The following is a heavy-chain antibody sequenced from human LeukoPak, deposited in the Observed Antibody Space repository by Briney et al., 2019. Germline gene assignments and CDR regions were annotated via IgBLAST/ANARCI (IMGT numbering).Heavy chain of an antibody. Sequence: SETLSLTCTVSGGSISSSSYYWGWIRQPPGKGLEWIGSIYHSGSAYYNPSLKSRVTISVDTSKNQFSLKLSSVTAADTAVYYCARVNYYGSGSYHDYWGQGTLVTVSS. CDR1: GGSISSSSYY. D-gene: IGHD3-10*01. J-gene: IGHJ4*02. CDR2: IYHSGSA. CDR3: ARVNYYGSGSYHDY. V-gene: IGHV4-39*07.